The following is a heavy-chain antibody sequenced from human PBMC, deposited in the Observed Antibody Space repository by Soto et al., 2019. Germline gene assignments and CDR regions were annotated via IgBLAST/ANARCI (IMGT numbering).Heavy chain of an antibody. D-gene: IGHD1-26*01. CDR2: ISAYNGNT. Sequence: ASVKVSCKASGYTFTSYGISWVRQAPGQGLEWMRWISAYNGNTNYAQKLQGRVTMTTDTSTSTAYMELRSLRSDDTAVYYCARGGFRVWEDYGMDVWGQGTTVTVSS. V-gene: IGHV1-18*04. CDR3: ARGGFRVWEDYGMDV. CDR1: GYTFTSYG. J-gene: IGHJ6*02.